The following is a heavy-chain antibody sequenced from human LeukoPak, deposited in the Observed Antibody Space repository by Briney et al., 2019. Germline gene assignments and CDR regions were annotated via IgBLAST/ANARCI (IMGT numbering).Heavy chain of an antibody. D-gene: IGHD2-2*01. CDR1: GGSISSYY. CDR3: ARGNCSSTSCYYYYYYGMDV. J-gene: IGHJ6*02. CDR2: IYYSGST. Sequence: PSETLSLTCTVSGGSISSYYWSWIRQPPGKGLEWIGYIYYSGSTNYNPSLKSRVTISVDTSKNQFSLKLSSVTAADTAVYYCARGNCSSTSCYYYYYYGMDVWGQGTTVTVSS. V-gene: IGHV4-59*01.